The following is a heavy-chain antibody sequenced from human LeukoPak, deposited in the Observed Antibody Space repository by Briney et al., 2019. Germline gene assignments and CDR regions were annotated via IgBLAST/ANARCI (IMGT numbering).Heavy chain of an antibody. CDR2: IYYSGST. Sequence: PSETLSLTCTVSGGSISSGGYYWSWIRQHPGKGLEWIGYIYYSGSTYYNPSLKSRVTISVDTSKNQFSLKLGSVTAADTAVYYCAREGTRIAVAGYDAFDIWGQGTMVTVSS. V-gene: IGHV4-31*03. CDR3: AREGTRIAVAGYDAFDI. J-gene: IGHJ3*02. CDR1: GGSISSGGYY. D-gene: IGHD6-19*01.